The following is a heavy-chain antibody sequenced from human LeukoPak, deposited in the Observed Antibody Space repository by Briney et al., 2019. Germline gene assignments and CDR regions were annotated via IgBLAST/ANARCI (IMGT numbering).Heavy chain of an antibody. V-gene: IGHV4-4*02. CDR2: IYHSGST. CDR1: GGSISSSNW. CDR3: GRVGSSSWYGLFDY. D-gene: IGHD6-13*01. J-gene: IGHJ4*02. Sequence: SGTLSLTCAVSGGSISSSNWWSWVRQPPGKGLEWIGEIYHSGSTNYNPSLKSRVTISVDKSKNQFSLKLSSVTAADTAVYYCGRVGSSSWYGLFDYWGQGTLVTVSS.